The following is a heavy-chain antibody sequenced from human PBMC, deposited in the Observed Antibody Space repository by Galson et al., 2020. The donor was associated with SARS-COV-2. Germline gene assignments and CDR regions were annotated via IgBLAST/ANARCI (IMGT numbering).Heavy chain of an antibody. Sequence: GESLKISCAASGFTFSSYVLKWVRQAPGKGLEWVSTITSGGITYYADSVKGRFTLSRDNSKNTLYLQMNSLRAEDTASYYCAKGNTGMDSWGQGTLVTVSS. D-gene: IGHD5-18*01. CDR1: GFTFSSYV. V-gene: IGHV3-23*01. CDR3: AKGNTGMDS. J-gene: IGHJ4*02. CDR2: ITSGGIT.